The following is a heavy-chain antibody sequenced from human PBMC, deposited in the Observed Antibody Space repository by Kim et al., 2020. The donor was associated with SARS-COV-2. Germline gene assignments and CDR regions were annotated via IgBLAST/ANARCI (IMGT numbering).Heavy chain of an antibody. V-gene: IGHV1-2*02. CDR2: INPNSGGT. CDR3: ARGYGDTEGCYYYYYGMDV. D-gene: IGHD4-17*01. Sequence: ASVKVSCKASGYTFTGYYMHWVRQAPGQGLEWMGGINPNSGGTNYAQKFQGRVTMTRDTSISTAYMELSRLRSDDTAVYYCARGYGDTEGCYYYYYGMDVWGQGTPVTVSS. CDR1: GYTFTGYY. J-gene: IGHJ6*02.